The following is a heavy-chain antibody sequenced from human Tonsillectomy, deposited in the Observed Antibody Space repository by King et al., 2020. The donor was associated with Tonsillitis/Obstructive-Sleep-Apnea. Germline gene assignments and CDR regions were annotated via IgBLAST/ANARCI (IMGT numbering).Heavy chain of an antibody. D-gene: IGHD3-10*01. CDR1: GFSLSTSGMC. J-gene: IGHJ3*02. Sequence: TLKESGPALVKPIQTLTLTCTFSGFSLSTSGMCVSWIRQPPGKALEWLARIDWDDAKYYSTSLKTMLTISKDTSKNQVVLTMTNMDPVDTATYYCARSFPYYYGSGTYDAFDIWGQGTMVTVSS. V-gene: IGHV2-70*11. CDR2: IDWDDAK. CDR3: ARSFPYYYGSGTYDAFDI.